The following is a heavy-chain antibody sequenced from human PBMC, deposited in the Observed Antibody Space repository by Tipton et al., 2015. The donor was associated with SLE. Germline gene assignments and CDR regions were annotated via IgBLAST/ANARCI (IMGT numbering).Heavy chain of an antibody. CDR1: GGSISSGTGN. CDR3: ARHGDQLGIYWYFDL. CDR2: LYYSGST. J-gene: IGHJ2*01. V-gene: IGHV4-39*07. D-gene: IGHD7-27*01. Sequence: GLVKPSETLSLTCIVSGGSISSGTGNWGWIRQPPGKGLEWIGSLYYSGSTYYNPSLKSRVTMSVDSSKNQFSLNMNSLTVADTAVYFCARHGDQLGIYWYFDLWGRGTLVTVSS.